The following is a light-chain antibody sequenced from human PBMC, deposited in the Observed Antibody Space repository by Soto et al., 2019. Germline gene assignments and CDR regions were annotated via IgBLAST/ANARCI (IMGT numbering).Light chain of an antibody. V-gene: IGKV1-13*02. J-gene: IGKJ1*01. CDR2: YAS. CDR3: QQVKTCPRT. CDR1: QCVRSS. Sequence: AIQLTQSPSSLSGSVGDRVAITCLASQCVRSSLAWFQQKPGKAPKLLIYYASTLQSGVPASFSGGGSGTEFTLTINSLQPEDFAFYYCQQVKTCPRTFGQGTNVDIK.